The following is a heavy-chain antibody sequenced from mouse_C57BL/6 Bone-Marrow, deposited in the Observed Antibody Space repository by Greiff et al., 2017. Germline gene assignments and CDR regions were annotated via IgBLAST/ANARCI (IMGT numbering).Heavy chain of an antibody. D-gene: IGHD1-1*01. V-gene: IGHV14-2*01. J-gene: IGHJ2*01. CDR3: TRSLIDYGTNY. CDR2: IDPEDGET. CDR1: GFNIKDYY. Sequence: VQLQQSGAELVKPGASVTLSCTASGFNIKDYYIHWVKQRTEQGLEWIGRIDPEDGETKYAPKFQDKATITADTSSNTAYLQLSSLTSEDTSVYYCTRSLIDYGTNYGGRGTALTVSS.